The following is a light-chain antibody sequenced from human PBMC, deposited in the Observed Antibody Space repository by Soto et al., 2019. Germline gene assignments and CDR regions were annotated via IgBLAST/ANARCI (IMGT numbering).Light chain of an antibody. Sequence: QSALTQPASVSGSPGQSITISCTGTSSDVGAYNYVSWYQHHPGKAPKLMIYEVSHRPSGVSNRFSASKSGNTASLTISGLQAEDEADYYCSSYTSTSTLWVFGGGTKLTDL. CDR3: SSYTSTSTLWV. V-gene: IGLV2-14*01. CDR1: SSDVGAYNY. J-gene: IGLJ3*02. CDR2: EVS.